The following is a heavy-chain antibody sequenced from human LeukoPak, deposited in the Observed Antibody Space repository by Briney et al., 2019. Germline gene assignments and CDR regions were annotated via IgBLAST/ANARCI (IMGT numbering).Heavy chain of an antibody. Sequence: SETLSLTCTVSGYSISSGYYWGWIRQPPGKGLEWIGRIYTSGSTNYNPSLKSRVTISVDTSKNQFSLKLSSVTAADTAVYYCARSNWEYFDYWGQGTLVTVSS. J-gene: IGHJ4*02. CDR3: ARSNWEYFDY. V-gene: IGHV4-38-2*02. D-gene: IGHD1-1*01. CDR1: GYSISSGYY. CDR2: IYTSGST.